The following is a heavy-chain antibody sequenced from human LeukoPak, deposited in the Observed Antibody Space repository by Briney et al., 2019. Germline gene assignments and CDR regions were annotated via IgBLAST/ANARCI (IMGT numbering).Heavy chain of an antibody. CDR2: IYYSGST. D-gene: IGHD3-3*01. CDR3: ARHTYYDFWSGQFDY. Sequence: KPSETLSLTCTVSGGSISSSSYYWGWIRQPPGKGLEWIGSIYYSGSTYYNPSLKCRVTISVDTYKNQFSLKLSSVTAADTAVYYCARHTYYDFWSGQFDYWGQGTLVTVSS. V-gene: IGHV4-39*01. CDR1: GGSISSSSYY. J-gene: IGHJ4*02.